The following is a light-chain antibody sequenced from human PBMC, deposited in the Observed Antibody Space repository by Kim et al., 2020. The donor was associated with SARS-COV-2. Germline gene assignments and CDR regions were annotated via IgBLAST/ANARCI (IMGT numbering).Light chain of an antibody. CDR1: TSDFGVYKY. CDR3: CSYTSRNSWV. CDR2: DVT. J-gene: IGLJ3*02. Sequence: GQSCTIPCTETTSDFGVYKYVSWYQQDPGKAPKRMIYDVTMRPSGVSDRFSGSKSGNTASLTISGLQTEDEADYYCCSYTSRNSWVFGGGTQLTVL. V-gene: IGLV2-14*03.